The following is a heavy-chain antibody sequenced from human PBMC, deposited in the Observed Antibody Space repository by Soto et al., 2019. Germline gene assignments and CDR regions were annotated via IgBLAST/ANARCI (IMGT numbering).Heavy chain of an antibody. D-gene: IGHD3-22*01. J-gene: IGHJ6*02. CDR3: ARDPRYYDSSGYYFGLPYYGMDV. Sequence: GGSLRLSCAVSGFSFSDYYMRWIRQAPGKGLEWVSYISSRGSTRFYADSVKGRFTISRDNEKNSLYLRMNSLRAEYTAVYYCARDPRYYDSSGYYFGLPYYGMDVWGQGTTVTVSS. CDR1: GFSFSDYY. V-gene: IGHV3-11*01. CDR2: ISSRGSTR.